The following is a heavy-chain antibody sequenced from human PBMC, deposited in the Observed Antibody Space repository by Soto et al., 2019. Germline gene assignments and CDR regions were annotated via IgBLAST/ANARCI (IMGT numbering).Heavy chain of an antibody. CDR3: ARDGALAGNINFAY. D-gene: IGHD6-19*01. CDR1: REGIASYS. J-gene: IGHJ4*02. CDR2: INAGNGYT. V-gene: IGHV1-3*01. Sequence: ASVEVCWEECREGIASYSRRWLRQSTGKSHEWMGWINAGNGYTKYSPKFQGRVTITRDTSASTAYMELSSLSSEDTAVYYCARDGALAGNINFAYRGQGTPVPVSS.